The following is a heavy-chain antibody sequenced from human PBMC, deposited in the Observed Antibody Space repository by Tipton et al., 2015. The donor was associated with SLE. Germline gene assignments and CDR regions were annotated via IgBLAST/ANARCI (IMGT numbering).Heavy chain of an antibody. Sequence: QLVQSGGGVVQPGRSLRLLCAASGFTFRRYGMHWVRQAPGKGLEWMAVIWSDGSNQYYGDSVKGRFTISRDNSKNTVYLQMNSLRADGTAVYYCAKEADSFSENWSFDLWGRGTLVTVSS. CDR2: IWSDGSNQ. CDR1: GFTFRRYG. V-gene: IGHV3-33*06. CDR3: AKEADSFSENWSFDL. D-gene: IGHD2-15*01. J-gene: IGHJ2*01.